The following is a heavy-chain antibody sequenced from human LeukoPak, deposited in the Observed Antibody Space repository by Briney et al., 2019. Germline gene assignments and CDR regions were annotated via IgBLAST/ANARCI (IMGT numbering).Heavy chain of an antibody. J-gene: IGHJ4*02. Sequence: GGSLRLSCAASGFTFSSYGIHWVRQAPGKGLEWVAVISYDGSNKYYADSVKDRFTISRDNSKNTLYLQMNSLRAEDTDVYYCAKDQTTSHWLAPFDYWGQGTLVTVFS. CDR2: ISYDGSNK. CDR1: GFTFSSYG. CDR3: AKDQTTSHWLAPFDY. D-gene: IGHD6-19*01. V-gene: IGHV3-30*18.